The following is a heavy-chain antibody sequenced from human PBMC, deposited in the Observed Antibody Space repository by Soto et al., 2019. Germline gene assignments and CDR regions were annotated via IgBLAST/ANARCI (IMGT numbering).Heavy chain of an antibody. Sequence: QVQLQESGPGLVKPSETLSLTCTVSGGSISSYYWSWIRQPPGKGLEWMGFIYYTGSTNYSPSLQSRLTISVETSKNQFSRKVNSVNAADTATYYCARGPLSNAGNGMDVWGQGTTVTVSS. CDR2: IYYTGST. CDR3: ARGPLSNAGNGMDV. D-gene: IGHD4-4*01. CDR1: GGSISSYY. J-gene: IGHJ6*02. V-gene: IGHV4-59*01.